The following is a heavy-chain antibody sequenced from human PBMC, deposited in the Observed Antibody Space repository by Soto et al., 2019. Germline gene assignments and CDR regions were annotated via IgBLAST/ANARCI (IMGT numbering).Heavy chain of an antibody. Sequence: SVKVSCKASGGTVSSYAISWVRQAPGQGLEWMGGIIPIFGTANYAQKFQGRVTITADESTSTAYMELSSLRSEDTDVYYCARESAVDYCSGGSCYDVEMATPPSYWGQGTLVTVSS. D-gene: IGHD2-15*01. V-gene: IGHV1-69*13. J-gene: IGHJ4*02. CDR3: ARESAVDYCSGGSCYDVEMATPPSY. CDR2: IIPIFGTA. CDR1: GGTVSSYA.